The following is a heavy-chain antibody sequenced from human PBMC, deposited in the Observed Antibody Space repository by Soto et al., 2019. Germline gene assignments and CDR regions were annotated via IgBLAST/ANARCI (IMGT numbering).Heavy chain of an antibody. J-gene: IGHJ5*02. CDR1: GGSITSGDYY. D-gene: IGHD2-21*01. Sequence: SETLSLTCTVSGGSITSGDYYWSWIRQPPGKGLEWIGHIYYSGSTYYSPFLKSRVIISVDKSKNQFSLKLNSVTAADTAVYYCARVVVQRPSYNWFDPWGQGTLVTVSS. CDR2: IYYSGST. V-gene: IGHV4-30-4*01. CDR3: ARVVVQRPSYNWFDP.